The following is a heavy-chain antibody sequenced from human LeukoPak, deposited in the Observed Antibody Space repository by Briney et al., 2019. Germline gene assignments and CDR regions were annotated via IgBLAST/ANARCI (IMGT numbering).Heavy chain of an antibody. D-gene: IGHD6-13*01. CDR1: GFTFSSYA. Sequence: GGSLRLSCAASGFTFSSYAMSWVRQAPGKGLEWVSAISGSGGSTYYADSVKGRFTISSDNSKNTLYLQMNSLRAEDTAVYYCAKDRYSSSWYPDYWGQGTLVTVSS. J-gene: IGHJ4*02. CDR2: ISGSGGST. V-gene: IGHV3-23*01. CDR3: AKDRYSSSWYPDY.